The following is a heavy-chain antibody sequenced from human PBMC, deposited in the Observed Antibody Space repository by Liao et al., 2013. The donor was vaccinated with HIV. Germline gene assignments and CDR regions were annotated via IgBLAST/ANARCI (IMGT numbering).Heavy chain of an antibody. CDR2: IYTSGNT. D-gene: IGHD4-17*01. J-gene: IGHJ4*02. CDR3: ARGGTTVTTSGYFDF. Sequence: QMQLQESGPGLVKPSETLSLTCAVSGGSINNHYWNWIRQPAGRGLEWIGRIYTSGNTNYNPSLKSRVTMSVDTSKNQFSLKLTSVTAADTAVYYCARGGTTVTTSGYFDFWGQGTLVTVSS. V-gene: IGHV4-4*07. CDR1: GGSINNHY.